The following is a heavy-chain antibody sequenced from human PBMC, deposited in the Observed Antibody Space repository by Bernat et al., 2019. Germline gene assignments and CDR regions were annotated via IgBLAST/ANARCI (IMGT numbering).Heavy chain of an antibody. CDR1: GFTFSSYG. CDR3: ARDEDSSSWYYYYGMDV. Sequence: QVQLVESGGGVVQPGRSLRLSCAASGFTFSSYGMHWVRQAPGKGLAWVAVIWYDGNNKYYADSVKGRFTISRDNSKNTLYLQMNSLRAEDTAVYYWARDEDSSSWYYYYGMDVWGQGTTVTVSS. J-gene: IGHJ6*02. V-gene: IGHV3-33*01. D-gene: IGHD6-13*01. CDR2: IWYDGNNK.